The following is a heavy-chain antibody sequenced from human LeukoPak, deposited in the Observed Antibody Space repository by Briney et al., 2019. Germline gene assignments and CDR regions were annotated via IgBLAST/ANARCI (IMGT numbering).Heavy chain of an antibody. CDR3: AKAPDYGDAQGYDY. D-gene: IGHD4-17*01. Sequence: GSLRLSGAASGFTLTNYAMSWVRQAPGKGLEWVSSINPSSGNTYYADSVKGRFTIFGDNSKNTLYLQMNSLRAEDTAVYYCAKAPDYGDAQGYDYWGQGTLVTVSS. V-gene: IGHV3-23*01. J-gene: IGHJ4*02. CDR2: INPSSGNT. CDR1: GFTLTNYA.